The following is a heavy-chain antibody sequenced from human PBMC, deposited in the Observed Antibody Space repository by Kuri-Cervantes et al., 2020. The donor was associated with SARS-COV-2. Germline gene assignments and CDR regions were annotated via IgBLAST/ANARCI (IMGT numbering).Heavy chain of an antibody. V-gene: IGHV4-59*08. Sequence: SETLSLTCTVSGGSISSYYWSWIRQPPGKGLEWIGYIYYSGSTNYNPSLQSRVTISVDTSKKQFSLKLRSVTAADTAIYYCARRRGAITGPGGYFDYWGQGALVTVSS. CDR3: ARRRGAITGPGGYFDY. J-gene: IGHJ4*02. CDR1: GGSISSYY. D-gene: IGHD1-1*01. CDR2: IYYSGST.